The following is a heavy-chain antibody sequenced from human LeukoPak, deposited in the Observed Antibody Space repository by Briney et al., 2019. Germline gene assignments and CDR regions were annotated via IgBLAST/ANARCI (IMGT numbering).Heavy chain of an antibody. J-gene: IGHJ6*02. D-gene: IGHD4-17*01. CDR3: AKARGYGDQYYYYGMDV. CDR1: GFIFSSYG. V-gene: IGHV3-30*18. CDR2: ISYDGSNK. Sequence: PGGSLRLSCAASGFIFSSYGMHWVRQAPGKGLEWVAVISYDGSNKYYADSVKGRFTISRDNSKNTLYLQMNSLRPEDTAVYYCAKARGYGDQYYYYGMDVWGQGTTVTVSS.